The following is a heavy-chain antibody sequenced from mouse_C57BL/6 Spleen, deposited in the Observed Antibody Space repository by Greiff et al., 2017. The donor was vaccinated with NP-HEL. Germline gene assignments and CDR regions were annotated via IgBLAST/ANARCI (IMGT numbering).Heavy chain of an antibody. Sequence: QVQLQQPGTELVKPGASVKLSCKASGYTFTSYWMHWVKQRPGQGLEWIGNINPSNGGTNYNEKFKSKATLTVDKSSSTVYMQLSSLTSEDSAVYYCARWGGDLYAMDYWGQGTSVTVSS. CDR2: INPSNGGT. CDR3: ARWGGDLYAMDY. CDR1: GYTFTSYW. J-gene: IGHJ4*01. V-gene: IGHV1-53*01.